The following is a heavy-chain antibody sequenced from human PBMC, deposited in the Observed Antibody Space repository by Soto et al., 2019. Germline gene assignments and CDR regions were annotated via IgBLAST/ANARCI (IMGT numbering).Heavy chain of an antibody. J-gene: IGHJ4*02. Sequence: QVQLQESGPGLVKPSETLSLTCTVSGGSISSYYWSWIRQPPGKGLEWIGYIHYSGSTNYNPSLKSRVIISVDTSKNQFSLKLSSVTAADTAVYYCARRFAVTGANYFDYWGQGTLVTVSS. CDR1: GGSISSYY. CDR2: IHYSGST. CDR3: ARRFAVTGANYFDY. D-gene: IGHD6-19*01. V-gene: IGHV4-59*08.